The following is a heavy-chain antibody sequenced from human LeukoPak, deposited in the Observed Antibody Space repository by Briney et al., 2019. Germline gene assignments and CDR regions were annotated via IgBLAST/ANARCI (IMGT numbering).Heavy chain of an antibody. D-gene: IGHD3-10*01. CDR1: GFTFADYG. Sequence: RAGGSLRLSCAASGFTFADYGMSWVRQAPGKGLEWVSGINWNGGSTVFADSVKGRFSISRDNAKNSLYLQMNSLRAEDTAVYYCAKDGPVWFGELGPWGQGTLVTVSS. CDR2: INWNGGST. CDR3: AKDGPVWFGELGP. J-gene: IGHJ5*02. V-gene: IGHV3-20*04.